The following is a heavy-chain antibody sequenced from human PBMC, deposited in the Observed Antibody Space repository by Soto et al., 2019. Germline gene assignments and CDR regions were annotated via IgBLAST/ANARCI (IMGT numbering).Heavy chain of an antibody. D-gene: IGHD5-12*01. CDR2: IYYSGST. J-gene: IGHJ4*02. Sequence: PSETLSLTCTASGASISSSSYYWGWIRQPPGKGLEWIGSIYYSGSTNYNPSLKSRVTISVDTSKNQFSLKLSSVTAADTAVYYCARSKVTTSPYYFDYWGQGTLVTVSS. CDR1: GASISSSSYY. CDR3: ARSKVTTSPYYFDY. V-gene: IGHV4-39*07.